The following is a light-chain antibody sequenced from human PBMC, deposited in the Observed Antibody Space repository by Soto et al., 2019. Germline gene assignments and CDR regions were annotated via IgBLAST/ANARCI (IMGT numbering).Light chain of an antibody. V-gene: IGKV1-39*02. J-gene: IGKJ1*01. CDR2: AES. CDR1: QSISSF. CDR3: QQDYNLPPET. Sequence: DIQMTQSPSSLSASVGDRVTITCRASQSISSFLNWYQQKPGKAPKVLIFAESSLRSGVPSRFSGSGSGTDFTLTISSPQPEDFAVYYCQQDYNLPPETFGQGTKVDI.